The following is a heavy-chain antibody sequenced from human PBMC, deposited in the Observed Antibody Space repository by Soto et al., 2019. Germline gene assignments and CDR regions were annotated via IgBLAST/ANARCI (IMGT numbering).Heavy chain of an antibody. J-gene: IGHJ4*02. CDR1: GFTFSDYT. CDR3: ARSVLYYDVGVGTL. D-gene: IGHD3-10*02. Sequence: EVQLVESGGGLVQPGGSLRLSCAASGFTFSDYTMNWVRQAPGKGLEWLSCITSSSRTIYYADSVKGRFTISRDNARNSLYLQMNSLRDEDTAVYYCARSVLYYDVGVGTLWGQGTLVTVSS. V-gene: IGHV3-48*02. CDR2: ITSSSRTI.